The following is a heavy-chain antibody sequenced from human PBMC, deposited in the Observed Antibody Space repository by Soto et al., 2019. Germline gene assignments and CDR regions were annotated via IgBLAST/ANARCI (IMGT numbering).Heavy chain of an antibody. V-gene: IGHV3-30-3*01. CDR3: ARVHNVLRFLEWLLSDYYYYGMDV. D-gene: IGHD3-3*01. J-gene: IGHJ6*02. CDR1: GFTFSSYA. CDR2: ISYDGSNK. Sequence: GGSLRLSCAASGFTFSSYAMHWVRQAPGKGLEWAAVISYDGSNKYYADSVKGRFTISRDNSKNTLYLQMNSLRAEDTAVYYCARVHNVLRFLEWLLSDYYYYGMDVWGQGTTVTVSS.